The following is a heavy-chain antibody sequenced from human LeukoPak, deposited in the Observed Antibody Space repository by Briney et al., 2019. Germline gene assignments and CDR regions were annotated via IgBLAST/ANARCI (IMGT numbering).Heavy chain of an antibody. D-gene: IGHD2-15*01. Sequence: GGSLRLSCAASGFTFSSYWKSWVRQAPGKGLEWVANIKQDGSEKYYVDSVKGRFTISRDNAKNSLYLQMNSLRAEDTAVYYCARGISPKPEYFQHWGQGTLVTVSS. CDR1: GFTFSSYW. V-gene: IGHV3-7*01. J-gene: IGHJ1*01. CDR3: ARGISPKPEYFQH. CDR2: IKQDGSEK.